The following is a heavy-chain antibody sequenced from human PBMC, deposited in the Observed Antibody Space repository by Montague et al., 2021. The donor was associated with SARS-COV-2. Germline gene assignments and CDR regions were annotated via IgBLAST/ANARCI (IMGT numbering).Heavy chain of an antibody. CDR3: TRRNSGQPLVGSGWFDP. CDR2: IDAGGGAV. Sequence: SLRLSCATSGFTFGSYAMSWVRQAPGKGLELLSGIDAGGGAVFVADSVKGRFTPSRDNYKNTLYLQMNSLTADDTAVYYCTRRNSGQPLVGSGWFDPWGQGTLVTVSS. D-gene: IGHD5-12*01. V-gene: IGHV3-23*01. J-gene: IGHJ5*02. CDR1: GFTFGSYA.